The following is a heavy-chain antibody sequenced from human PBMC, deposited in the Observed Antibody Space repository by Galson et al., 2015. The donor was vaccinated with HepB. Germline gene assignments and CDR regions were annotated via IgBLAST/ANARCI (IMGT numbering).Heavy chain of an antibody. V-gene: IGHV5-51*01. J-gene: IGHJ6*03. CDR2: IYPGDSDT. Sequence: QSGAEVKKPGESLKISCKGSGYSFTSYWIGWVRQMPGKGLEWMGIIYPGDSDTRYSPSFQGQVTISADKSISTAYLQWSSLKASDTALYYCAKDIGRHYDFWSGYYTWVDYYYYMDVWGKGTTATVSS. D-gene: IGHD3-3*01. CDR1: GYSFTSYW. CDR3: AKDIGRHYDFWSGYYTWVDYYYYMDV.